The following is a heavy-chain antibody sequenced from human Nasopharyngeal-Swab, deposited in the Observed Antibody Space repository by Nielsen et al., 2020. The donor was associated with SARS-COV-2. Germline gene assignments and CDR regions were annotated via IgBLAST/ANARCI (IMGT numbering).Heavy chain of an antibody. V-gene: IGHV3-23*01. D-gene: IGHD3-10*01. CDR3: AKVSRAGGSGSYYY. CDR2: ISGSGGST. J-gene: IGHJ4*02. CDR1: GFTFSSYA. Sequence: GGSLRLSCAASGFTFSSYAMSWVRQAPGKGLEWVSAISGSGGSTYYADSVKGRFTISRDNSKNTLYLQVNSLRAEDTAVYYCAKVSRAGGSGSYYYWGQGTLVTVSS.